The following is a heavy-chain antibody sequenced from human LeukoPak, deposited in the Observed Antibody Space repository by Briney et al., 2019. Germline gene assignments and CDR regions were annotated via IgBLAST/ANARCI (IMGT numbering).Heavy chain of an antibody. Sequence: KPGGSLRLSCAASGFTFSSYSMNWVRQAPGKGLEWVSSISTSSSYIYYADLVKGRFTISRDNAKNSLYLQMNRLRAEDTAVYYCARDGHEFSSSYYFDYWGQGTLVTVSS. D-gene: IGHD6-6*01. CDR1: GFTFSSYS. CDR2: ISTSSSYI. J-gene: IGHJ4*02. V-gene: IGHV3-21*01. CDR3: ARDGHEFSSSYYFDY.